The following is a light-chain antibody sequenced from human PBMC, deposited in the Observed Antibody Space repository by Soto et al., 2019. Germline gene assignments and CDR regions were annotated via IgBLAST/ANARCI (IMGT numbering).Light chain of an antibody. CDR1: SSDVGGYNY. Sequence: QSALTQPPSASGSPGQSVTISCTGTSSDVGGYNYVSWYQQHPHKAPKLMIYQVTERPSGVPDRFSGSKSGNTASLTVSGLQAEDEADYYCSSYAGGNNVVFGGGTQLTVL. CDR2: QVT. J-gene: IGLJ2*01. CDR3: SSYAGGNNVV. V-gene: IGLV2-8*01.